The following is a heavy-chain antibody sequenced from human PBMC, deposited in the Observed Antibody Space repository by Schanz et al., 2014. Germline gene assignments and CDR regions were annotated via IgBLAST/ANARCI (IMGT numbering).Heavy chain of an antibody. J-gene: IGHJ3*01. CDR3: ARVRGESGPNYQADRGAFDL. V-gene: IGHV3-30*04. CDR1: GFTFSAYS. Sequence: QVQLVESGGGVVQPGGSMRLSCTASGFTFSAYSMHWVRQSPGKGLEWVAVISYDGIVQHYADSVKGRFTTSRDNSEDILYLHLSSLIPEDTSIYYCARVRGESGPNYQADRGAFDLWGHGTLVTVSS. CDR2: ISYDGIVQ. D-gene: IGHD3-16*01.